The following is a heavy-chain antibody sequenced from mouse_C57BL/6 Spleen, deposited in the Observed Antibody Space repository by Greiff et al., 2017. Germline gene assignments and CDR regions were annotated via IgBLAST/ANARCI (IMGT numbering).Heavy chain of an antibody. CDR2: IDPSDSYT. Sequence: VQLQQPGAELVMPGASVKLSCKASGYTFTSYWMHWVKQRPGQGLEWIGEIDPSDSYTNYNQKFKGKSTLTVDKSSSTAYMQLSSLTSEDSAVYYCARRSTVVAHFDYWGQGTTLTVSS. CDR3: ARRSTVVAHFDY. V-gene: IGHV1-69*01. D-gene: IGHD1-1*01. CDR1: GYTFTSYW. J-gene: IGHJ2*01.